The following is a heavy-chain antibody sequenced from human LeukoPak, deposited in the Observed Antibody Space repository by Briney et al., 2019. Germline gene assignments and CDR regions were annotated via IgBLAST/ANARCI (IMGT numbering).Heavy chain of an antibody. CDR2: ISSSSSYI. V-gene: IGHV3-21*01. CDR1: GFTFSSYN. D-gene: IGHD2-15*01. J-gene: IGHJ3*02. CDR3: ARVGGSFPEDAFDI. Sequence: GGSLRLSCAASGFTFSSYNMNWARQAPGKGLEWVSSISSSSSYIYYADSVKGRFTISRDNAKNSLYLQMNSLRAEDTAVFYCARVGGSFPEDAFDIWGLGTMVTVSS.